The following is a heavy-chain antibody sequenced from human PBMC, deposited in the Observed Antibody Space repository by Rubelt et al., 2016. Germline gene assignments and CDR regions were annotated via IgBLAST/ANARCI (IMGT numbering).Heavy chain of an antibody. D-gene: IGHD6-19*01. CDR1: GGSMGSISTSSYF. V-gene: IGHV4-39*01. J-gene: IGHJ4*02. Sequence: QLQLQESGPGLVKPSETLSLICTVSGGSMGSISTSSYFWGWVRQPPGKGLEWIGSIYDSGSTYYNPSLKCGITISVDTSKNQFSLKRSSVTAADTAVYYCVTNRYSSGWYSYWGQGTLVTVSS. CDR2: IYDSGST. CDR3: VTNRYSSGWYSY.